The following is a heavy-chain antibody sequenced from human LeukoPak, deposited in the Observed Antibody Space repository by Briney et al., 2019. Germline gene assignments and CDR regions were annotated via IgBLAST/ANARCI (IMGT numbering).Heavy chain of an antibody. J-gene: IGHJ4*02. CDR1: GYSISSGYY. CDR3: ARTDFWSGYYRIDY. Sequence: PSETLSLTCTVSGYSISSGYYWGWIRQPPGKGLEWIGSIYHSGSTNYNPSLKSRVTISVDTSKNQFSLKLSSVTAADTAVYYCARTDFWSGYYRIDYWGQGTLVTVSS. V-gene: IGHV4-38-2*02. CDR2: IYHSGST. D-gene: IGHD3-3*01.